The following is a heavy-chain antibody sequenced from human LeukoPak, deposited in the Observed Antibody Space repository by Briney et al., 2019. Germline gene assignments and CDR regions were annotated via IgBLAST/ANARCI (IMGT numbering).Heavy chain of an antibody. CDR3: ARSSSSGWYGYFDY. CDR2: IYSGGST. D-gene: IGHD6-19*01. V-gene: IGHV3-53*01. J-gene: IGHJ4*02. CDR1: GFTVSSNY. Sequence: GGSLRLSCAASGFTVSSNYMSWVRQAPGKGLEWVSVIYSGGSTYYADSVKGRFTISRDNSKNTLYLQMNSLRAEDTAVYYCARSSSSGWYGYFDYWGQGTLVTVSS.